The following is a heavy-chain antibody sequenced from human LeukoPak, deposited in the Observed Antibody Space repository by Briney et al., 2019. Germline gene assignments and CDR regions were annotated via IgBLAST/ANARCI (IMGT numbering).Heavy chain of an antibody. V-gene: IGHV3-30-3*01. J-gene: IGHJ4*02. CDR3: ARECPPAIIPAATYFDY. D-gene: IGHD2-2*01. CDR2: ISYDGSNK. Sequence: PGRSLRLSCAASGFTFSSYAMHWVRQAPGKGLEWVAVISYDGSNKYYADSVKGRFTISRDNSKNTLYLQMNSLRAEDTAVYYCARECPPAIIPAATYFDYWGQGTLVTVSS. CDR1: GFTFSSYA.